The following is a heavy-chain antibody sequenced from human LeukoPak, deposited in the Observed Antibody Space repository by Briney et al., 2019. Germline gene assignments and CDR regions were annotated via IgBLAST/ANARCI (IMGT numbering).Heavy chain of an antibody. V-gene: IGHV3-48*01. J-gene: IGHJ5*02. D-gene: IGHD3-3*01. CDR3: ARENVDYDFWSGYPNWFDP. CDR2: ITTTSTTI. Sequence: GSLRLSCAVSGFTFSSFSMSWVRQAPGKGLEWVSFITTTSTTIYYADSVKGRFTISRDNAKKSLYLQMNSLRAEDTAVYYCARENVDYDFWSGYPNWFDPWGQGTLVTVSS. CDR1: GFTFSSFS.